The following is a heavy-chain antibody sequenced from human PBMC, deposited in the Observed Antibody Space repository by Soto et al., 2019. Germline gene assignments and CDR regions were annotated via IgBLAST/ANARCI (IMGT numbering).Heavy chain of an antibody. Sequence: SETLSLTCTVSGGSISSGGYYWSWIRQHPGKGLEWIGYIYYSGSTYYNPSLKSRVTIPVDTSKNQFSLKLSSVTAADTAVYYCAIERWDCSSTSCHTHYGMDVWGQGTTVTVSS. CDR3: AIERWDCSSTSCHTHYGMDV. CDR2: IYYSGST. D-gene: IGHD2-2*01. CDR1: GGSISSGGYY. J-gene: IGHJ6*02. V-gene: IGHV4-31*03.